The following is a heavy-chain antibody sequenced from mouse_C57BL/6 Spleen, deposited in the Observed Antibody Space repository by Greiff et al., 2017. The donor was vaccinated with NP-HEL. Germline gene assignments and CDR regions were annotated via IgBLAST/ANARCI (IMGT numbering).Heavy chain of an antibody. D-gene: IGHD2-9*01. CDR2: IDPSDSYT. Sequence: VQLQQPGAELVMPGASVKLSCKASGYTFTSYWLHWVKQRPGQGLEWIGEIDPSDSYTNYNQKFKGKSTLTVDKSSSTAYMQLSSLTSEDSAVYYCARRTSYGYDYFDYWGQGTTLTVSS. V-gene: IGHV1-69*01. CDR1: GYTFTSYW. J-gene: IGHJ2*01. CDR3: ARRTSYGYDYFDY.